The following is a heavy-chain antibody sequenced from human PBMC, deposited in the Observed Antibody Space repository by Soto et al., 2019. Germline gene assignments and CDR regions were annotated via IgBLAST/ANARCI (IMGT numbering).Heavy chain of an antibody. J-gene: IGHJ3*02. Sequence: EVQLVESGGGLVQPGGSLRLSCAASGFTVSSNYMSWVRQAPGKGLEWVSVIYSGGSTYYADSVKGRFTISRDNSKNTLYLQMNSLRAEDTAVYYCARDRSSSQSRGAFDIWGQGTMVTVSS. CDR2: IYSGGST. V-gene: IGHV3-66*01. CDR3: ARDRSSSQSRGAFDI. D-gene: IGHD6-13*01. CDR1: GFTVSSNY.